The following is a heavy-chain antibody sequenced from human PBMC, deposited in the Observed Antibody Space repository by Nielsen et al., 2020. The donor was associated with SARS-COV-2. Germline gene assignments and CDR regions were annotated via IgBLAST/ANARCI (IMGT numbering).Heavy chain of an antibody. CDR2: IKQDGSEK. D-gene: IGHD2-21*02. CDR3: ARDWGLLAYCGGDCYS. Sequence: GESLQISCAASGFTFSSYWMSWVRQAPGKGLEWVANIKQDGSEKYYVDSVKGRFTISRDNAKNSLYLQMNSLRAEDTAVYYCARDWGLLAYCGGDCYSWGQGTLVTVSS. J-gene: IGHJ5*02. V-gene: IGHV3-7*05. CDR1: GFTFSSYW.